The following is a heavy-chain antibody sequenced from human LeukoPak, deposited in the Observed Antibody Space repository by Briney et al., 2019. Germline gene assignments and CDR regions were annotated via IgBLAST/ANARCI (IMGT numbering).Heavy chain of an antibody. Sequence: SETLSLTCTVSGDSISSYYWSWFRQPPGKGLEWIGYIYDSGSTNYNPSLKSRVTMAVDTSKNQFSLKLSSVTAADTAVYHCARGYSSSWYYFDYWGQGTLVTVTS. CDR2: IYDSGST. CDR3: ARGYSSSWYYFDY. D-gene: IGHD6-13*01. CDR1: GDSISSYY. V-gene: IGHV4-59*01. J-gene: IGHJ4*02.